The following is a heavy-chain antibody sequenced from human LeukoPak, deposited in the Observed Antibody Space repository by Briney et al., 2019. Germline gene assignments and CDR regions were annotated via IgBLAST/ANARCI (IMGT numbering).Heavy chain of an antibody. Sequence: PGRSLRLSCAASGFTFSSYGMHWFRQAPGKGLEWVAVISYDGSNKYYADSVKGRFTISRDNSKNTLYLQMNGLRAEDTAVYYCAKDPDSSSWYYWGQGTLVTVSS. J-gene: IGHJ4*02. CDR1: GFTFSSYG. V-gene: IGHV3-30*18. CDR2: ISYDGSNK. D-gene: IGHD6-13*01. CDR3: AKDPDSSSWYY.